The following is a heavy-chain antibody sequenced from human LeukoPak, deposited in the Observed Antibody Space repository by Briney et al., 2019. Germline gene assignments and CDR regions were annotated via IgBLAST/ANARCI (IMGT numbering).Heavy chain of an antibody. Sequence: RASVNVSCKASGGTFSSYAISWVRQAPGHGLEWMGGIIPIFGTANYAQKFQGRATITADESTSTAYMELSSLRSEDTAVYYCAREYCTSTTCSYYFDYWGQGTLVTVSS. D-gene: IGHD2-2*01. CDR3: AREYCTSTTCSYYFDY. CDR1: GGTFSSYA. J-gene: IGHJ4*02. CDR2: IIPIFGTA. V-gene: IGHV1-69*13.